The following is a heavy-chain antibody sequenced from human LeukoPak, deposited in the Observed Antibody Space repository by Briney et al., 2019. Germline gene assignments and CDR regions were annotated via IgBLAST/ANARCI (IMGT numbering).Heavy chain of an antibody. J-gene: IGHJ4*02. CDR1: GFTFSSYA. CDR2: ISGSGGST. Sequence: GGSLRLSCAASGFTFSSYAMSWVRQAPGKGLEWVSAISGSGGSTYYEDSVKGRFTISRDNSKNTLYLQMNSLRAEDTAVYYCAKEAVYVIVVVPAALDYWGQGTLVTVSS. D-gene: IGHD2-2*01. CDR3: AKEAVYVIVVVPAALDY. V-gene: IGHV3-23*01.